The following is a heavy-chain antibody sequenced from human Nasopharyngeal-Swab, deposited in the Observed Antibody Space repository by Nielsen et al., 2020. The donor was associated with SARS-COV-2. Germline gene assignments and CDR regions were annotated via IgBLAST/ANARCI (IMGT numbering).Heavy chain of an antibody. CDR3: ARFSNKGNRYWFFDL. V-gene: IGHV3-9*01. CDR2: ISWNGGNI. Sequence: SLKISCAASGFTFDDYAMHWVRQAPGKGLEWVSGISWNGGNIGYADSVRGRFTISRDNAGTSLSLQMNSLRAEDTAVYYCARFSNKGNRYWFFDLWGRGTLVTVSS. CDR1: GFTFDDYA. D-gene: IGHD1-14*01. J-gene: IGHJ2*01.